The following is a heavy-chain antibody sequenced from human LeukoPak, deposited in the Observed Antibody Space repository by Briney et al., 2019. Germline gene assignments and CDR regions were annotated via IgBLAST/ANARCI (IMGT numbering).Heavy chain of an antibody. D-gene: IGHD6-19*01. J-gene: IGHJ4*02. V-gene: IGHV3-21*01. CDR1: GFTFSSYS. CDR2: ISSSSSYI. Sequence: GGSLRLSCAASGFTFSSYSMNWVRRAPGKGLEWVSSISSSSSYIYYADSVKGRFTISRDNAKNSLYLQMNSLRAEDTAVYYCARSTVAGPYFDYWGQGTLVTVSS. CDR3: ARSTVAGPYFDY.